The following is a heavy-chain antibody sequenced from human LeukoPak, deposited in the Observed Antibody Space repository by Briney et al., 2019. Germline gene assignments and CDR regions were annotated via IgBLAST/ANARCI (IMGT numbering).Heavy chain of an antibody. D-gene: IGHD2-15*01. J-gene: IGHJ4*02. CDR1: GFTFSTYG. V-gene: IGHV3-30*18. CDR2: ISNDGSNK. Sequence: GRSLSLSCAASGFTFSTYGMHWVRQAPGKGPEWVGVISNDGSNKYHAESVKGRFTIPRDNSKNTLYLQMNSLRAEDTAVYYCAKDEGHCSGGSCYRQDYWGQGTLVTVSS. CDR3: AKDEGHCSGGSCYRQDY.